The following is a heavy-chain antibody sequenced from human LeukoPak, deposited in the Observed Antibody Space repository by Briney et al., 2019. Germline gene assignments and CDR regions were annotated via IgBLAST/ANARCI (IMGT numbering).Heavy chain of an antibody. CDR1: GFTFSSYW. Sequence: PGGSLRLSCAVSGFTFSSYWMNWVRQAPGKGLEWVANIKQDGSEKNYLDSVKGRFTIYRDNAKSSLFLQMNDLRAEDTAVNYCAKGGRGNGEGYWGQGTLVTVSS. CDR3: AKGGRGNGEGY. D-gene: IGHD2-8*01. V-gene: IGHV3-7*01. CDR2: IKQDGSEK. J-gene: IGHJ4*02.